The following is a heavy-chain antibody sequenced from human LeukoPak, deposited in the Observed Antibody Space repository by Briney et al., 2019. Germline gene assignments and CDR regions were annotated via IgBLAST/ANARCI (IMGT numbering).Heavy chain of an antibody. V-gene: IGHV3-21*01. D-gene: IGHD6-13*01. CDR1: GSTFSIYS. CDR2: ISSSSSYI. Sequence: GGSLRLSCAASGSTFSIYSMIWVRQAPGKGLNWVSSISSSSSYIFYADSVKGRFTISRDDAKNSLYLQMNSLRVEDTAVYYCARARLPGIAASQNWFDPWGQGTLVTVSS. J-gene: IGHJ5*02. CDR3: ARARLPGIAASQNWFDP.